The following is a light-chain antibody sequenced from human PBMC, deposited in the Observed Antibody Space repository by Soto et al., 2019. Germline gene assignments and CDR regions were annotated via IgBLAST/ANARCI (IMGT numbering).Light chain of an antibody. J-gene: IGLJ1*01. CDR3: TSYTSISTYV. CDR1: SSYVGAYNF. CDR2: DVN. Sequence: QSALSQPGPVCGSPGQPISLPRTGTSSYVGAYNFVSWYQQHPDKAPKLVIFDVNNRPSGVSNRFSGSKSGNTASLTISGLRAEDEADYYCTSYTSISTYVFGTGTKVTVL. V-gene: IGLV2-14*01.